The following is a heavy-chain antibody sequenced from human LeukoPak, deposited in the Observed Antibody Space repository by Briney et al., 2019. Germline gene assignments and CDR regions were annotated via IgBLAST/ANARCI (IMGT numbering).Heavy chain of an antibody. CDR3: ARDERSSTSCLSCY. CDR1: GLTFSSYW. CDR2: IKKDGSEK. V-gene: IGHV3-7*01. Sequence: GGSLRLSCAASGLTFSSYWMNWVRQAPGKGLEWVANIKKDGSEKYYVDSVKGRFTISRDNAKNSLYLQMNSLRAEDTAVYYCARDERSSTSCLSCYWGQGTLVTVSS. J-gene: IGHJ4*02. D-gene: IGHD2-2*01.